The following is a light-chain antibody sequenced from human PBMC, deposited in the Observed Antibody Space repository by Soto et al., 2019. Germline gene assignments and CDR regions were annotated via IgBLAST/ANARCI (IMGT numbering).Light chain of an antibody. CDR3: SSFTISSTWV. CDR1: SSDVGGLNY. J-gene: IGLJ3*02. CDR2: EVT. Sequence: QSALTPPASVSGSPGQSITISGTGTSSDVGGLNYVSWYQHHPGNAPKLIIYEVTYRPSGVSDRFSGSKSDNTASLTISGLQTEDEADYCCSSFTISSTWVFGGGTKVTVL. V-gene: IGLV2-14*01.